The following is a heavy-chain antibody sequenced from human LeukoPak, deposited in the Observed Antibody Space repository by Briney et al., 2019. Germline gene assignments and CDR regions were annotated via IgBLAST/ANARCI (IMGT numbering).Heavy chain of an antibody. Sequence: ASVKFCCKASGYTFTGYYMHWVRHAPGQGIEWMGWINPNSGGTNYAQEFQGRVTMARDTSTSTVYIELSSLRSEDTAVYYWARAVVGSGWYGLGAFDIWGQGTMVTVSS. D-gene: IGHD6-19*01. CDR3: ARAVVGSGWYGLGAFDI. CDR2: INPNSGGT. J-gene: IGHJ3*02. CDR1: GYTFTGYY. V-gene: IGHV1-2*02.